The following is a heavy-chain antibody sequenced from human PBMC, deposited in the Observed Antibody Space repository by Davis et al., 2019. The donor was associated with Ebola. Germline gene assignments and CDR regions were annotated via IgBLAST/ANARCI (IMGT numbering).Heavy chain of an antibody. CDR3: ARVDYDFWSGYNWFDP. D-gene: IGHD3-3*01. Sequence: SETLSLTCTVSGGSISSYYWSWIRQPPGKGLEWIGYIYYSGSTNYNPSLKSRVTISVDTSKNQFFLKLSSVTAADTAVYYCARVDYDFWSGYNWFDPWGQGTLVTVSS. CDR1: GGSISSYY. CDR2: IYYSGST. V-gene: IGHV4-59*01. J-gene: IGHJ5*02.